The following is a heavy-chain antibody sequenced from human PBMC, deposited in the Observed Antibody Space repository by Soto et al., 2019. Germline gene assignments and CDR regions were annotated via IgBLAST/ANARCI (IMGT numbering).Heavy chain of an antibody. Sequence: SETLSLTCTVSGGSISGYYWSWIRQPPGKGLEWIGYIYYSGSTNYNPSLKSRVTISVDTSKNQFSLKLSSVTAADTAVYYCARPSYYDFWSGYTDAFDIWGQGTMVTVSS. CDR1: GGSISGYY. CDR2: IYYSGST. CDR3: ARPSYYDFWSGYTDAFDI. J-gene: IGHJ3*02. D-gene: IGHD3-3*01. V-gene: IGHV4-59*12.